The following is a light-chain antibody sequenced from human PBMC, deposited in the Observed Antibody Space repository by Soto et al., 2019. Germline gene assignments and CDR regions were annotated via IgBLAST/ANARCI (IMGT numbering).Light chain of an antibody. CDR2: GNT. J-gene: IGLJ2*01. V-gene: IGLV1-40*01. CDR1: SSNIVAGYD. Sequence: QSVLTQPPSVSGAPGQRVTISCTGSSSNIVAGYDVHWYQQLPGGAPKLLIYGNTNRPSGVPDRFSGSKSGTSASLAITVRQAEDEADYYCLSFDSRLSVVFGGGTKVPVL. CDR3: LSFDSRLSVV.